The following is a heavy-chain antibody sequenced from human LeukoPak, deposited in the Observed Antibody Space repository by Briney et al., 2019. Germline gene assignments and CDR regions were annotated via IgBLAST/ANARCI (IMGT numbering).Heavy chain of an antibody. CDR3: ATEETDCNSRTCSMPFGY. CDR1: GFTFSDYY. V-gene: IGHV3-11*01. CDR2: VSSSGSTM. J-gene: IGHJ4*02. Sequence: GGSLRLSCAASGFTFSDYYMSWFRQAPGKGLEWVSYVSSSGSTMYYADSVKGRFTMSRDNAKNSLYLQMNGLRAEDTAVYYFATEETDCNSRTCSMPFGYWGQGTLVTVSS. D-gene: IGHD2/OR15-2a*01.